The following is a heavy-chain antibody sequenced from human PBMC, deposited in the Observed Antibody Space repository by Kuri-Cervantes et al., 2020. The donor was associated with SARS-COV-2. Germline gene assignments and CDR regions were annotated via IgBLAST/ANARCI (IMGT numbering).Heavy chain of an antibody. CDR3: ARGLFGPTTAEYFQH. Sequence: ESLKISCTVSGGSISSRTYYWGWIRQPPGKGLEWVGNIYYSGSTYYNPSLKSRLTVSVDTSKNQFSLKLTSVTAADTAVYYCARGLFGPTTAEYFQHWGQGTLVTVSS. J-gene: IGHJ1*01. D-gene: IGHD3-3*01. CDR1: GGSISSRTYY. V-gene: IGHV4-39*01. CDR2: IYYSGST.